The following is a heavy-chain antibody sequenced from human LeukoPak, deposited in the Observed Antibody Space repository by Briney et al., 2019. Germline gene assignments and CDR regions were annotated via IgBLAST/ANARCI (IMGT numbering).Heavy chain of an antibody. J-gene: IGHJ4*02. Sequence: GGSLRLSCAASGFNFDTYAMHWVRQAPGQGLEWVALIWHDGSHKFYSNSVRGQSTISRDNSKNTVYLQMNNLRPDDTAVYYCAREIFGSGGYPDFWGQGTLVTVSS. CDR3: AREIFGSGGYPDF. D-gene: IGHD3-10*01. CDR2: IWHDGSHK. CDR1: GFNFDTYA. V-gene: IGHV3-33*01.